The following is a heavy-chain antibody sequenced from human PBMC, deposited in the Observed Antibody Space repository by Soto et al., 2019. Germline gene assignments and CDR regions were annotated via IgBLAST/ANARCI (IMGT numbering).Heavy chain of an antibody. V-gene: IGHV3-21*01. CDR2: ISSSSIYI. J-gene: IGHJ4*02. Sequence: EVQLVESGGGLVKPGGSLRVSCAASGFTFSGYTMNWVRQAPGKGLEWVSSISSSSIYIYYADSVKGRFTISRDNAKNSLYLQMNSLRDKDTAVYYCATGSGSYSNWGQGTLVTVSS. D-gene: IGHD1-26*01. CDR3: ATGSGSYSN. CDR1: GFTFSGYT.